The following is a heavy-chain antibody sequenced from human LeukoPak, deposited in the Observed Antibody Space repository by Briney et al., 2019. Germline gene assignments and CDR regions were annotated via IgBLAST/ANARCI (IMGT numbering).Heavy chain of an antibody. V-gene: IGHV3-48*03. CDR3: VRDQSDGYKWQMFDQ. J-gene: IGHJ4*02. Sequence: GGSLRLSCAASGFTFSSYEMNWVRQAPGKGLEWVSYISSSGDTIHYADSVKGRFTISRDNAKNAVHLQMLSLRADDTSIYYCVRDQSDGYKWQMFDQWGQGTLVTVSS. CDR2: ISSSGDTI. D-gene: IGHD5-24*01. CDR1: GFTFSSYE.